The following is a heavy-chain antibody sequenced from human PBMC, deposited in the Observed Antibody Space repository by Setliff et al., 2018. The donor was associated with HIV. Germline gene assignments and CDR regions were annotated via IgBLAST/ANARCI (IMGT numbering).Heavy chain of an antibody. CDR2: ISGSAGTT. CDR3: ARPNYYDSSGSFDY. J-gene: IGHJ4*02. Sequence: GGSLRLSCAASGFTFSNYAMSWVRQAPGKGLEWVSGISGSAGTTYYADSVKGRFTISRDNSKNTLYLQMNSLRAEDTAVYYCARPNYYDSSGSFDYWGQGTLVTVSS. CDR1: GFTFSNYA. D-gene: IGHD3-22*01. V-gene: IGHV3-23*01.